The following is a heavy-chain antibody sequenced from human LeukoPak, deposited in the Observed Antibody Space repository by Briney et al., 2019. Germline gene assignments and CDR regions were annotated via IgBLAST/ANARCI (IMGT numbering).Heavy chain of an antibody. CDR2: ISGTGGST. V-gene: IGHV3-23*01. CDR1: GFTFSTYG. CDR3: AKDYEPLVGVHRWGDWFDP. Sequence: GGSLRLSCAASGFTFSTYGMSWVRQAPGKGLEWVSLISGTGGSTYYADSVKGRFTISRDNSKNTLYLQMNSLRAEDTAVYYCAKDYEPLVGVHRWGDWFDPWGQGTLVTVSS. J-gene: IGHJ5*02. D-gene: IGHD1-26*01.